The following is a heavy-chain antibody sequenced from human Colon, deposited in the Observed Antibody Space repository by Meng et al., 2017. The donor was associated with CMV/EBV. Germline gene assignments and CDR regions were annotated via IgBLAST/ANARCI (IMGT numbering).Heavy chain of an antibody. Sequence: GESLKISCAGSGFIFSNYAMNWVRQAPGKGLEWVSGTRGDDGRTFYAGSVKGRFTIFRDDSKKMVYLEMNGLRGEDTAIYYCAKAIDFDSWGQGTLVTVSS. V-gene: IGHV3-23*01. CDR1: GFIFSNYA. D-gene: IGHD2/OR15-2a*01. J-gene: IGHJ4*02. CDR2: TRGDDGRT. CDR3: AKAIDFDS.